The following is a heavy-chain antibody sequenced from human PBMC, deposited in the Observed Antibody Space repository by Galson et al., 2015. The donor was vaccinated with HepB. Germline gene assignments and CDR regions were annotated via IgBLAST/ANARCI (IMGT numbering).Heavy chain of an antibody. CDR1: GFTVSSNY. Sequence: SLRLSCAASGFTVSSNYMSWVRQAPGKGLEWVSVIYSGGSTYYADSVKGRFTISRDNSKNTLYLQMNSLRAEDTAVYYCARDWRGSYPMLYYYGMDVWGQGTTVTVSS. V-gene: IGHV3-53*01. J-gene: IGHJ6*02. CDR2: IYSGGST. D-gene: IGHD1-26*01. CDR3: ARDWRGSYPMLYYYGMDV.